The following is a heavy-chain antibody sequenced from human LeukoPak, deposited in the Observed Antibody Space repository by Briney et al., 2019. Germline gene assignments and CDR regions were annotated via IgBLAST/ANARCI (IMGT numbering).Heavy chain of an antibody. J-gene: IGHJ4*02. Sequence: SETLSLTCTVSGGSISSSSYYWGWIRQPPGKGLEWIGSIYYSGSTYYNPSLKSRVTISVDTSKNQFSLKLSSVTAADTAVYYCARGRVAGPWDYWGQGTLVTVSS. CDR1: GGSISSSSYY. V-gene: IGHV4-39*07. CDR2: IYYSGST. CDR3: ARGRVAGPWDY.